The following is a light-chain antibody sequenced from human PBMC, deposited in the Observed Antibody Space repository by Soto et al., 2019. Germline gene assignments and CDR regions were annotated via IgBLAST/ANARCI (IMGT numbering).Light chain of an antibody. CDR2: DAS. Sequence: IQLTQSPSSLSASVGDKVTISSRASQAINSAFAWCQQRPGKAPMVLIYDASILESGVPSRFSGSGSGTDFTLTISSLQPEDFATYYCQQFNSYPLTFGGGTKVEIE. CDR1: QAINSA. V-gene: IGKV1-13*02. CDR3: QQFNSYPLT. J-gene: IGKJ4*01.